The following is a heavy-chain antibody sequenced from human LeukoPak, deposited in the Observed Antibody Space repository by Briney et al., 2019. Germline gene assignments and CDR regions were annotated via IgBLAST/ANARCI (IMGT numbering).Heavy chain of an antibody. CDR1: GFTSSTNY. J-gene: IGHJ6*03. D-gene: IGHD3-10*01. V-gene: IGHV3-53*01. Sequence: GGSLNLSWAAPGFTSSTNYMSWFRQAPGKGLEWVSVIYSGGSTYYADSVKGRFTISRDNPKNTLYLQMNSLRAEDTAVYYCASGSGSYRTPYYYMDVWGTGTTVTVSS. CDR2: IYSGGST. CDR3: ASGSGSYRTPYYYMDV.